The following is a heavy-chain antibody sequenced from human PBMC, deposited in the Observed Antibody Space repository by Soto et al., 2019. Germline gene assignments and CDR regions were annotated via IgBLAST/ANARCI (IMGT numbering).Heavy chain of an antibody. CDR3: ARGLRQQLVVRRYYYYMDV. J-gene: IGHJ6*03. V-gene: IGHV4-34*01. Sequence: SETLSLTCAVYGGSFSGYYWSWIRQPPGKGLEWIGEINHSGSTNYNPSLKSRVTISVDTSKNQFSLKLSSVTAADTAVYYCARGLRQQLVVRRYYYYMDVWGKGTTVTVSS. CDR2: INHSGST. CDR1: GGSFSGYY. D-gene: IGHD6-13*01.